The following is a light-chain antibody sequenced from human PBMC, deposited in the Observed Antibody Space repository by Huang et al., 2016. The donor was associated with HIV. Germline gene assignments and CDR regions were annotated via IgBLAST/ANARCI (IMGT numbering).Light chain of an antibody. V-gene: IGKV2-28*01. CDR3: MQALQTPYT. CDR2: LGS. Sequence: DIVMTQSPLSLPVTPGEPASISCRSSQSLFHRNRYNYLDCYLQKPGQSPQLLIYLGSNRASGVPDRFSGSGSGTEFTLRISRAEAEDVGVYYCMQALQTPYTFGQGTKLEIK. CDR1: QSLFHRNRYNY. J-gene: IGKJ2*01.